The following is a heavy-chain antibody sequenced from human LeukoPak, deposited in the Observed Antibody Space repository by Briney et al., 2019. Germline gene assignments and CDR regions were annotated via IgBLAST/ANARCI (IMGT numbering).Heavy chain of an antibody. Sequence: PSEALSLTCTVPGGSISSYYWSWIRQPPGKGLEWIGYIYYSGSTNYNPSLKSRVTISVDTSKNQFSLKLSSVTAADTAVYYCARGRWHDYWGQGTLVTVSS. CDR2: IYYSGST. CDR3: ARGRWHDY. CDR1: GGSISSYY. D-gene: IGHD5-24*01. V-gene: IGHV4-59*01. J-gene: IGHJ4*02.